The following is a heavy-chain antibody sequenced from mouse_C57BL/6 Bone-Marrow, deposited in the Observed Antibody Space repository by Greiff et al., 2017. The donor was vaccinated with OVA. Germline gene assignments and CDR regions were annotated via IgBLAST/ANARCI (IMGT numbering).Heavy chain of an antibody. CDR3: ARNHYGSRYFDY. V-gene: IGHV1-81*01. D-gene: IGHD1-1*01. CDR2: IYPRSGNT. Sequence: QVQLQQSGAELARPGASVKLSCKASGYTFTSYGISWVKQRTGQGLEWIGEIYPRSGNTYYNEKFKGKATLTADKSSSTAYMELRSLTSGDSAVYFCARNHYGSRYFDYWGQGTTLTVSS. J-gene: IGHJ2*01. CDR1: GYTFTSYG.